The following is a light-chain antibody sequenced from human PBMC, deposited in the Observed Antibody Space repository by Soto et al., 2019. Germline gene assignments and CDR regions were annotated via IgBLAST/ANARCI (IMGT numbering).Light chain of an antibody. Sequence: DIQMTQSPSSLSASVGDRVTITCRARQGITDDLGWFQQKPGKVPKGLIYDASTLHSGVPSRFSGSGSGTEFTLTISSLQPEDFATYYCLQHHSYPYTFGQGTKLEIK. CDR1: QGITDD. CDR2: DAS. V-gene: IGKV1-17*01. J-gene: IGKJ2*01. CDR3: LQHHSYPYT.